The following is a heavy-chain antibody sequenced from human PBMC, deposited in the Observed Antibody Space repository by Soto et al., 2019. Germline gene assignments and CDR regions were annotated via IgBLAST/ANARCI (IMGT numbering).Heavy chain of an antibody. V-gene: IGHV3-33*01. Sequence: QVQLVESGGGVVQPGRSLRLSCAASGFTFSDYAMHWVRQAPGKGLEWVAVVWDDGNRKHYVDSVKCRFTISRDDSESTLYLQMNSLTAEDRAVYYCVRGGKTAGAFDIWGQGTMVTVSS. CDR2: VWDDGNRK. CDR1: GFTFSDYA. CDR3: VRGGKTAGAFDI. J-gene: IGHJ3*02. D-gene: IGHD2-21*02.